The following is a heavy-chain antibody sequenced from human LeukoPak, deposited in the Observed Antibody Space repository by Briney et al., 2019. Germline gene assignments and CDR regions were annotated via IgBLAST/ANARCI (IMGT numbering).Heavy chain of an antibody. CDR3: ARESSLTGAYFDW. CDR2: IWYDGTNK. Sequence: GGSLRLSCAASGFTLSNYGMHWVRQAPGKGLEWVAVIWYDGTNKQYVDSVKGRFTISRDNSENTLYLQMNSLRDEDTAVYYCARESSLTGAYFDWWGQGTLVTVSS. D-gene: IGHD3-10*01. V-gene: IGHV3-33*01. CDR1: GFTLSNYG. J-gene: IGHJ4*02.